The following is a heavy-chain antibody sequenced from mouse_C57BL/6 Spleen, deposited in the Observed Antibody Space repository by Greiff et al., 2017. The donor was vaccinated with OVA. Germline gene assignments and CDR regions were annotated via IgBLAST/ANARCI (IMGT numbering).Heavy chain of an antibody. D-gene: IGHD2-12*01. CDR2: ISGGGGNT. CDR3: ARQRGYSDAMDY. J-gene: IGHJ4*01. CDR1: GFTFSSYT. Sequence: VQLKESGGGLVKPGGSLKLSCAASGFTFSSYTMSWVRQTPEKRLEWVATISGGGGNTYYPDSVKGRFTISRDNAKNTLYLQMSSLRSEDTALYYCARQRGYSDAMDYWGQGTSVTVSS. V-gene: IGHV5-9*01.